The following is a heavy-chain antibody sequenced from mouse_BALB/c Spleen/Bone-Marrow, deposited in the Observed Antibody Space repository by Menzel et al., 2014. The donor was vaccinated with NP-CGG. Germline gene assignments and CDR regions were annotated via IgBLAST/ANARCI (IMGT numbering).Heavy chain of an antibody. D-gene: IGHD1-1*01. J-gene: IGHJ3*01. CDR2: IYPGDDDT. V-gene: IGHV1-80*01. CDR1: GDAFSRSW. CDR3: AGSTPLAY. Sequence: VQLVEFGAELVRPGSSVKISSKASGDAFSRSWMDWVKQWPGQGLEWIGQIYPGDDDTNYSGKFKGRATLSAEKSSGTANMQLGHLTSEDSAVYFCAGSTPLAYWGQGTLVTVSA.